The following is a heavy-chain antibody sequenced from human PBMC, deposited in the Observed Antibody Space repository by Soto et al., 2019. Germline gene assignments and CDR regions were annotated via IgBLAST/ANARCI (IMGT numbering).Heavy chain of an antibody. V-gene: IGHV1-18*01. J-gene: IGHJ5*02. CDR1: GYTFTNYD. CDR3: ARHNSQWPNWFDP. CDR2: ISTYTGNT. Sequence: ASVKVSCKASGYTFTNYDINWVRQAPGQGLEWMGWISTYTGNTDYAHKFRGRVTMTTDTSTNTAYMDLRSLRSDDTAVYYCARHNSQWPNWFDPWGQGTPVTVSS. D-gene: IGHD1-1*01.